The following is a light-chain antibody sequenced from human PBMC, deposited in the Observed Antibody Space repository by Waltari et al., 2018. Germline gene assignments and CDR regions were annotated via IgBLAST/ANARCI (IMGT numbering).Light chain of an antibody. CDR1: NSTIGSNY. CDR3: AAWDDSLSGYV. J-gene: IGLJ1*01. Sequence: HSELTQPPSASGTPGQRVTISCSGSNSTIGSNYVYWYQQLPGTAPQLLIYRTYPRPSVVPDRFSGSKSCTSASLAISGLRSEDEADYYCAAWDDSLSGYVFGTGTKVTVL. V-gene: IGLV1-47*01. CDR2: RTY.